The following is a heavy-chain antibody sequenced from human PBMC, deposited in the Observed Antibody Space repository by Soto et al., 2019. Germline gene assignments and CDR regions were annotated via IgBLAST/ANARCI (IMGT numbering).Heavy chain of an antibody. D-gene: IGHD3-3*01. Sequence: PAETLSLTCTVSVGSISSYYWSWIRQPPGKGLEWIGYIYYSGSTNYNPSLKSRVTISVDTSKNQFSLKLSSVTAADTAVYYCARNWSGYDYYYGMDVWGQGTTVTVSS. CDR3: ARNWSGYDYYYGMDV. CDR2: IYYSGST. CDR1: VGSISSYY. J-gene: IGHJ6*02. V-gene: IGHV4-59*01.